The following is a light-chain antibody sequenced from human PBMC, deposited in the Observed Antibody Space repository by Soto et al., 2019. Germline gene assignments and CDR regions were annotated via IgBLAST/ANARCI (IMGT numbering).Light chain of an antibody. V-gene: IGLV1-40*01. J-gene: IGLJ1*01. CDR3: QSYDSSLSGYV. Sequence: QSVLTQPPSVSGAPGQRVTISCTGSSSNIGAGYDVHWYQQLPGTAPKLLIYGNSNRPSGVPDRFSGYKSGTSASLAITWLQAEDEADYYCQSYDSSLSGYVFGTGTKLTVL. CDR1: SSNIGAGYD. CDR2: GNS.